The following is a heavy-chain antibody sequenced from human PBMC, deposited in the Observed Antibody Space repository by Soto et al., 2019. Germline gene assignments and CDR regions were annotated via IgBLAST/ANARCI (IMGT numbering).Heavy chain of an antibody. J-gene: IGHJ5*02. Sequence: GGSLRLSFAASGFTFSSYGMHLVRQAPGKGLEWVAVIWYDGSNKYYADSVKGRFTISRDNSKKTLYLQMKSLRAEDTAVSYCARGGTAPWFDPWGKGTLVTVSS. CDR2: IWYDGSNK. D-gene: IGHD1-7*01. CDR3: ARGGTAPWFDP. CDR1: GFTFSSYG. V-gene: IGHV3-33*01.